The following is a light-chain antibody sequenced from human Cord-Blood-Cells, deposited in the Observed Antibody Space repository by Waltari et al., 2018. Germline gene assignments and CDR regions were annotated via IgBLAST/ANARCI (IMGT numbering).Light chain of an antibody. J-gene: IGKJ2*01. CDR1: QSLLHSNGYYY. V-gene: IGKV2-28*01. Sequence: DIVMTQSPLSLPVTPGEPASISCRSSQSLLHSNGYYYLDWYLQKPGQSPQLLIYLGSNRASGVPERFSGSGSGTDFTLTISRVEAEDVGVYYCMQALQTPYTFGQGTKLEIK. CDR3: MQALQTPYT. CDR2: LGS.